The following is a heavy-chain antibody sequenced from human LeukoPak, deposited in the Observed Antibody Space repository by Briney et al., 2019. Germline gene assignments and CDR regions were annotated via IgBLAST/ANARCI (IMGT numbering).Heavy chain of an antibody. J-gene: IGHJ4*02. D-gene: IGHD3-9*01. Sequence: GGSLRLSCAASGFTFSNYAMSWVRQAPGKGLEWVSAILGSGGSTYYADSVEGRFTVSRDNSRSTLYLQMKSLRAEDTALYYCAKWGDYDVLTGYYVPDYWGQGTRVTVSS. CDR1: GFTFSNYA. V-gene: IGHV3-23*01. CDR3: AKWGDYDVLTGYYVPDY. CDR2: ILGSGGST.